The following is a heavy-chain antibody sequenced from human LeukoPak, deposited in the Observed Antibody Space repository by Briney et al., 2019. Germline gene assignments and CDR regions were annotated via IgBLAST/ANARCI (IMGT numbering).Heavy chain of an antibody. J-gene: IGHJ4*02. CDR2: ISGSGTTR. Sequence: GGSLRLSCAASGFIFSGSEMNWVRQAPGKGLEWVSGISGSGTTRYYADSVKGRFTISRDNANHSLYLQMSGLRAEDTAVYYCTGGGFDYWGQGTRVTVSS. CDR1: GFIFSGSE. CDR3: TGGGFDY. D-gene: IGHD1-14*01. V-gene: IGHV3-48*03.